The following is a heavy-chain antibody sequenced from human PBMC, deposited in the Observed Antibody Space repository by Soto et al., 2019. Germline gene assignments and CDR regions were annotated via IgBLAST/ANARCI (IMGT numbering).Heavy chain of an antibody. D-gene: IGHD3-10*01. V-gene: IGHV4-39*01. CDR3: ARHSRPYNGYNWFDP. J-gene: IGHJ5*02. Sequence: PSDALSLTSTVSGGSISSSSYYWVWILQPPGKGLEWIGSIYYSGSTYYNPSLKSRVTISVDTSKNQFSLKLSSVTAADTAVYYCARHSRPYNGYNWFDPWGQGNLVTVSS. CDR2: IYYSGST. CDR1: GGSISSSSYY.